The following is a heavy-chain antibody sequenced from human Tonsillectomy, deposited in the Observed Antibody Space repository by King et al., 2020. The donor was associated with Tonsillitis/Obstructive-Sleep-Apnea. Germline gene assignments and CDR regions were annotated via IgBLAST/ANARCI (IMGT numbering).Heavy chain of an antibody. CDR3: AKARPAHSSGLSY. CDR1: GFTFSSYA. CDR2: ISGSRGTT. D-gene: IGHD6-19*01. Sequence: VQLVESGGGLVQPGGSLRLSCAASGFTFSSYAMSWVRQAPGKGLEWVSVISGSRGTTYYADSVKGRFTISRDNSKNTLYLQMNSLRAEDTAVYYCAKARPAHSSGLSYWGQGTLVTVSS. V-gene: IGHV3-23*04. J-gene: IGHJ4*02.